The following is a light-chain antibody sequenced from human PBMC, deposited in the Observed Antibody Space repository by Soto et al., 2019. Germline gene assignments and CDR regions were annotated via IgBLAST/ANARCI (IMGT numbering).Light chain of an antibody. J-gene: IGKJ4*01. CDR3: QQCNNWPLT. CDR2: DAS. Sequence: EIVMTQSPATLSLSPEERATLSCRASQSVRSNLAWYQQTPGQAPRLLIYDASTRATGIPARFSGSGSGTEFTLTISSLQSEDFAVYYCQQCNNWPLTFGGGTKVEIK. CDR1: QSVRSN. V-gene: IGKV3-15*01.